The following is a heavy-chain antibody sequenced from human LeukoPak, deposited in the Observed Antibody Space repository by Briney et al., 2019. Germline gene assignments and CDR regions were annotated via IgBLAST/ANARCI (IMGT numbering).Heavy chain of an antibody. CDR2: ISSSSSYI. CDR1: GFTFSSYS. Sequence: PGGSLRLSCAASGFTFSSYSTNWVRQAPGKGLEWVSSISSSSSYIYYADSVKGRFTISRDNAKNSLYLQMNSLRAEDTAVYYCARDYDVVHDAFDIWGQGTMVTVSS. J-gene: IGHJ3*02. V-gene: IGHV3-21*01. CDR3: ARDYDVVHDAFDI. D-gene: IGHD2-2*01.